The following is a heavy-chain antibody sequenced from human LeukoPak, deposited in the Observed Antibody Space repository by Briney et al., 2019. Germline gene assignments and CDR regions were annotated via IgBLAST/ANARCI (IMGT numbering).Heavy chain of an antibody. CDR1: GGSISSSSYY. Sequence: SETPSLTCTVSGGSISSSSYYWGWIRQPPGKGLEWIGSIYYSGSTYYNPSLKSRVTISVDTSKNQFSLKLSSVTAADTAVYYCARQSLRRYSSSWWDYWGQGTLVTVSS. CDR3: ARQSLRRYSSSWWDY. J-gene: IGHJ4*02. CDR2: IYYSGST. D-gene: IGHD6-13*01. V-gene: IGHV4-39*01.